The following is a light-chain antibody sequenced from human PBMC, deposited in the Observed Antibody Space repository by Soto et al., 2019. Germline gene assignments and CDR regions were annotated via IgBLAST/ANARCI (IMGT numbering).Light chain of an antibody. V-gene: IGKV2-28*01. J-gene: IGKJ4*01. CDR3: MQALQTPT. CDR2: LTS. Sequence: DIVMTQSPLSLAVTPGEPASISCRSSQSLLYRDGCIFLDWYLQRPGHSPQLLIYLTSIRASGVPDRFSGSGSGTDFTLKISRVEAEDVGIYYCMQALQTPTFGGGTRLEIK. CDR1: QSLLYRDGCIF.